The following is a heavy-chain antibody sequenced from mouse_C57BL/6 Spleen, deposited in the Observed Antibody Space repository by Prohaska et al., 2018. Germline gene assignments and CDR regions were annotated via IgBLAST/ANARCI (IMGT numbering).Heavy chain of an antibody. Sequence: HGKSLEWIGDINPNNGGTSYNQKFKGKATLTVDKSSSTAYMELRSLTSEDSAVYYCARLQYYFDYWGQGTTLTVSS. CDR2: INPNNGGT. V-gene: IGHV1-26*01. J-gene: IGHJ2*01. CDR3: ARLQYYFDY. D-gene: IGHD2-12*01.